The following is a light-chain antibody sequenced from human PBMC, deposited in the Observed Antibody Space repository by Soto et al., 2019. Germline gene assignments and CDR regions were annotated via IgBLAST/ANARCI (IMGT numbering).Light chain of an antibody. Sequence: EIVLTQSPGTLSLSPGDRATLSCRASQTVSSSYLAWFQQKPGQAPRLLIYGSSSRATGIPDRFSGSGSGTDLTLTISRLEPEDFAVYYCQQHGNSPWTFGQGTKVDIK. J-gene: IGKJ1*01. CDR1: QTVSSSY. CDR3: QQHGNSPWT. V-gene: IGKV3-20*01. CDR2: GSS.